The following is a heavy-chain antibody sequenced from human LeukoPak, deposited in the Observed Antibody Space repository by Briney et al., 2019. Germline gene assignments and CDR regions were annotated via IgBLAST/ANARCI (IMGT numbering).Heavy chain of an antibody. J-gene: IGHJ5*02. V-gene: IGHV4-34*01. CDR3: ARGRGVLHWFDP. Sequence: SETLSLTCAVYGGSFSDYYWSWIRQPPGKGLEWIGEINHSGSTNYNPSLKSRVTISVDTSKNQFSLKLSSVTAADTAVYYCARGRGVLHWFDPWGQGTLVTVSS. CDR1: GGSFSDYY. CDR2: INHSGST. D-gene: IGHD3-10*01.